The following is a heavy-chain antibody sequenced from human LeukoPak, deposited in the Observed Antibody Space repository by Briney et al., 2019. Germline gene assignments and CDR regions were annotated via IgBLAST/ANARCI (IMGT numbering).Heavy chain of an antibody. CDR1: GYTFTSYD. Sequence: ASVKVSCKASGYTFTSYDINWVRQATGQGLEWMGWMNPNSGNTGYAQKFQGRVTMTRNTSISTSYMELSSLRSEDTAVYYCARGGYSDYGEGKVDPWGQGTLVTVSS. J-gene: IGHJ5*02. V-gene: IGHV1-8*01. D-gene: IGHD5-12*01. CDR3: ARGGYSDYGEGKVDP. CDR2: MNPNSGNT.